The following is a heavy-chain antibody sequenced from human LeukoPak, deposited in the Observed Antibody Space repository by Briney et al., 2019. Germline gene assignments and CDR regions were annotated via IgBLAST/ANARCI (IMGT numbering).Heavy chain of an antibody. CDR1: GFTFSSYA. CDR3: AKDIYGGNSAGQFDY. Sequence: PGGSLRLSCAASGFTFSSYAMSWVRQAPGKGLEWVSVISGSGGSTSYADSVKGRFTISRDNSKNTLSLQMNSLRAEDTAVYHCAKDIYGGNSAGQFDYWGQGTLVTVSS. CDR2: ISGSGGST. J-gene: IGHJ4*02. V-gene: IGHV3-23*01. D-gene: IGHD4-23*01.